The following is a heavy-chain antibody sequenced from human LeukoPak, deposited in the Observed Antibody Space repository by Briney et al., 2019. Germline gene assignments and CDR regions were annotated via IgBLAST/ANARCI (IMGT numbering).Heavy chain of an antibody. V-gene: IGHV3-30*02. CDR2: IRYDGSNK. CDR1: GFTFSSYG. D-gene: IGHD6-19*01. CDR3: AKDREGGLRGWYEGRLARLYYFDY. J-gene: IGHJ4*02. Sequence: GGSLRLSCAASGFTFSSYGMHWVRQAPGKGLEWVAFIRYDGSNKYYADSVKGRFTISRDNSKNTLYLQMNSLRAEDTAVYYCAKDREGGLRGWYEGRLARLYYFDYWGQGTLVTVSS.